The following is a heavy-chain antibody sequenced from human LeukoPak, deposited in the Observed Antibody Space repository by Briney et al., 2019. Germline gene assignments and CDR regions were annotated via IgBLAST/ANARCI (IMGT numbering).Heavy chain of an antibody. D-gene: IGHD1-26*01. CDR1: GFTVNSNY. V-gene: IGHV3-66*01. Sequence: PGGSLRLSCAASGFTVNSNYMSWVRQAPGKGLEWASVVYSGDRTYYADSVKGGFTISRDDSTNTLYLLMNSLRAEDTAVYYCARGYLIDYWGQGTLVTVSS. CDR3: ARGYLIDY. CDR2: VYSGDRT. J-gene: IGHJ4*02.